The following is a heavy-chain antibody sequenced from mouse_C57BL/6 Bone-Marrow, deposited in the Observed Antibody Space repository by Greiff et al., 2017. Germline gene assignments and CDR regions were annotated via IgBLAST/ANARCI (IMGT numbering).Heavy chain of an antibody. CDR3: ARSLWFPYEGAWFAY. Sequence: QVQLQQSGAELVRPGASVKLSCKASGYTFTDYYINWVKQRPGQGLEWIARIYPGSGNTYYNEKFKGKATLTAEKSSSTAYMQLSSLTSEDSAVYFCARSLWFPYEGAWFAYWGQGTLVTVSA. CDR1: GYTFTDYY. J-gene: IGHJ3*01. D-gene: IGHD2-2*01. V-gene: IGHV1-76*01. CDR2: IYPGSGNT.